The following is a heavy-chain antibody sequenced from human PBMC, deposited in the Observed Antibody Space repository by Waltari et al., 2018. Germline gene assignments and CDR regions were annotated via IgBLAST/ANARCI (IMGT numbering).Heavy chain of an antibody. CDR3: AKEGVMGAFDI. CDR2: IWYYGSNK. Sequence: QVQLVESGGGVVQPGRSLRLSCAASGFTFSSYGMHWVRQAPGKGLEWVAVIWYYGSNKYYADSVKGRFTISRDNSKNTLYLQMNSLRAEDTAMYYCAKEGVMGAFDIWGQGTMVTVSS. J-gene: IGHJ3*02. CDR1: GFTFSSYG. D-gene: IGHD2-8*01. V-gene: IGHV3-30*18.